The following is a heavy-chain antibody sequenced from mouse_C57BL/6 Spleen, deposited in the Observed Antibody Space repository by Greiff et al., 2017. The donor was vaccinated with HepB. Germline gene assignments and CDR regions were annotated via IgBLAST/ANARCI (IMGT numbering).Heavy chain of an antibody. J-gene: IGHJ4*01. CDR2: IYPGDGDT. Sequence: QVQLQQPGAELVRPGSSVKLSCKASGYAFSSSWMNWVKQRPGKGLEWIGRIYPGDGDTNYNGKFKGKATLTADKSSSTAYMQLSSLTSEDSAVYFCARSNYYAMDYWGQGTSVTVSS. V-gene: IGHV1-82*01. CDR1: GYAFSSSW. CDR3: ARSNYYAMDY.